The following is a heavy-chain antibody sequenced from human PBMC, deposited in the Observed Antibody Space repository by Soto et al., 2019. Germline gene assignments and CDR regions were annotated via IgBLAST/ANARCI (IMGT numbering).Heavy chain of an antibody. CDR3: ARAAIVVVPAAMLFGTGFDP. D-gene: IGHD2-2*01. J-gene: IGHJ5*02. V-gene: IGHV4-34*01. Sequence: QVQLQQWGAGLLKPSETLSLTCAVYGGSFSGYYWSWIRQPPGKGLEWIGEINHSGSTNYNPSLKSRVTISVDTSKNQFSLKPSSVTAADTAVYYCARAAIVVVPAAMLFGTGFDPWGQGTLVTVSS. CDR2: INHSGST. CDR1: GGSFSGYY.